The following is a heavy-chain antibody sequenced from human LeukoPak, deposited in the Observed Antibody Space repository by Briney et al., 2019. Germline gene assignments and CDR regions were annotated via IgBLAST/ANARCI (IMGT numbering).Heavy chain of an antibody. CDR1: GFTFSSYW. CDR3: AREHDYDDLLFDY. Sequence: GGSLRLSCAASGFTFSSYWMSWVRQAPGKGLEWVANIKHDGSDKYFVDSVKGRFTISRDNAKNSLYLQMNSLRVEDTAVYYCAREHDYDDLLFDYWGQGTLVTVSS. V-gene: IGHV3-7*01. CDR2: IKHDGSDK. D-gene: IGHD4-17*01. J-gene: IGHJ4*02.